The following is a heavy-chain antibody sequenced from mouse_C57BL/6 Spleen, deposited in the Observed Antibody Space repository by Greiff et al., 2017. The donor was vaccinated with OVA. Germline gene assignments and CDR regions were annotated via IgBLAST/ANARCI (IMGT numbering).Heavy chain of an antibody. J-gene: IGHJ1*03. CDR3: ARAYWYFDV. CDR1: GYSITSGYY. V-gene: IGHV3-6*01. CDR2: ISYDGSN. Sequence: ESGTGLVKPSQSLSLTCSVTGYSITSGYYWNWIRQFPGNKLEWMGYISYDGSNNYNPSLKNRISITRDTSKNQFFLKLNSVTTEDTATYYCARAYWYFDVWGTGTTVTVSS.